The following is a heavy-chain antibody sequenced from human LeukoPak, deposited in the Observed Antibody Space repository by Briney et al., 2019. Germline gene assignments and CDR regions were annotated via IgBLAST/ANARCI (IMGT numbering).Heavy chain of an antibody. CDR2: IYHSGST. J-gene: IGHJ4*02. D-gene: IGHD1-26*01. Sequence: SETLSLTCTVSGGSISSYYWSWIRQPPGKGLEWIGYIYHSGSTYYNPSLKSRVTISVDRSKNQFSLKLSSVTAADTAVYYCARGVSGSYTPNYFDYWGQGTLVTVSS. V-gene: IGHV4-59*12. CDR3: ARGVSGSYTPNYFDY. CDR1: GGSISSYY.